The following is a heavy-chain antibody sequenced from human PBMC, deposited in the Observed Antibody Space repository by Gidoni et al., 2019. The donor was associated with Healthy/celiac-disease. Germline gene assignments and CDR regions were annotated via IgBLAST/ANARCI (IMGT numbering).Heavy chain of an antibody. Sequence: EVQLLASGGGLVQPGGSLRLSCAASGFTFSSYAMRWVRQAPGKGLEWVSAISGSGGSTYYADSVKGRFTISRDNSKNTLYLQMNSLRAEDTAVYYCAKDPGIAVAEGDYYYYGMDVWGQGTTVTVSS. CDR2: ISGSGGST. J-gene: IGHJ6*02. D-gene: IGHD6-19*01. CDR3: AKDPGIAVAEGDYYYYGMDV. CDR1: GFTFSSYA. V-gene: IGHV3-23*01.